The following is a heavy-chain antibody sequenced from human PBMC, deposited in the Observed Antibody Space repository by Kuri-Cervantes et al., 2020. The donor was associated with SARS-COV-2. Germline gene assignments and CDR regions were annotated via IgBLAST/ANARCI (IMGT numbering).Heavy chain of an antibody. CDR3: ARDLLQADYYDSSGYYYLPDY. Sequence: ASVKVSCKASGYTFTSYGISWVRQAPGQGLEWMGWISAYNGNTNYAQKLQGRVTMTTDTSTSTAYMELRSLRSDDTAVYYCARDLLQADYYDSSGYYYLPDYWGQGTLVTVSS. J-gene: IGHJ4*02. CDR1: GYTFTSYG. V-gene: IGHV1-18*01. D-gene: IGHD3-22*01. CDR2: ISAYNGNT.